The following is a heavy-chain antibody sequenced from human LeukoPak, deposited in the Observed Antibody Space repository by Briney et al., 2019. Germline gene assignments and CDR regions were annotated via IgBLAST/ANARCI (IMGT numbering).Heavy chain of an antibody. V-gene: IGHV4-34*01. CDR3: ARGKERLRWPKSVDY. J-gene: IGHJ4*02. CDR2: INHSGST. D-gene: IGHD4-23*01. CDR1: GGSFSGYY. Sequence: SETLSLTCAVYGGSFSGYYWSWIRQPPGKGLEWIGEINHSGSTNYNPSLKSRVTISVDTSKNQFSLKLSSVTAADTAVYYCARGKERLRWPKSVDYWGQGTLVTVSS.